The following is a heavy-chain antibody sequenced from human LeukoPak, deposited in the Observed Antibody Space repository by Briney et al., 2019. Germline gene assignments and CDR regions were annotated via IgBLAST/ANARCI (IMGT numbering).Heavy chain of an antibody. D-gene: IGHD2-2*01. CDR2: IYYSGST. V-gene: IGHV4-39*07. J-gene: IGHJ5*02. CDR1: GGSISSSSYY. Sequence: KSSETLSLTCTVSGGSISSSSYYWGWIRQSPGKGLEWIGTIYYSGSTYYNPSLKSRVTISLDTSKNQFSLKLSSVTAADTAVYYCARGVRYQLIRWGHAWFDPWGQGTLVTVSS. CDR3: ARGVRYQLIRWGHAWFDP.